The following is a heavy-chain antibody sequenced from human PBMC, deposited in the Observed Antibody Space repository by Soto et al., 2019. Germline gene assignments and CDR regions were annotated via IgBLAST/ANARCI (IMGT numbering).Heavy chain of an antibody. Sequence: PGGSLRLSCAASGFTFSSYAMHWVRQAPGKGLEWVAVISYDGSNKYYADSVKGRFTISRDNSKNTLYLQMNSLRAEDTAVYYCASAEYYYDSSRGFDPWGQGTLVTVSS. CDR3: ASAEYYYDSSRGFDP. D-gene: IGHD3-22*01. J-gene: IGHJ5*02. V-gene: IGHV3-30-3*01. CDR1: GFTFSSYA. CDR2: ISYDGSNK.